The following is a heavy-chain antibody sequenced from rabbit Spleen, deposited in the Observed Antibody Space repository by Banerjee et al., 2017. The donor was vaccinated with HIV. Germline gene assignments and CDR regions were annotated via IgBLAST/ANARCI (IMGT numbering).Heavy chain of an antibody. CDR3: ARIDDTSADYL. Sequence: QEQLEESGGGLVKPEGSLTLTCTASGVSFSISSYMCWVRQAPGKGLEWIGCIYTGSGRIYYASWAKGRFTISKTSSTTVTLQMTSLTVADTATYFCARIDDTSADYLWGPGTLVTVS. D-gene: IGHD1-1*01. J-gene: IGHJ4*01. V-gene: IGHV1S45*01. CDR2: IYTGSGRI. CDR1: GVSFSISSY.